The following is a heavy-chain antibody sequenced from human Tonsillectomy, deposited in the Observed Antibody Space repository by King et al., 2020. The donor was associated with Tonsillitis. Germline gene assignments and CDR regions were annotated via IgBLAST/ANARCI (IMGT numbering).Heavy chain of an antibody. CDR3: AARGPLLWWSDNDY. Sequence: VQLVESGGGLVKPGGSLRLSCAASGFTFSSYSMNWVRQAPGKGLEWVSSISSSSSYIDYADSVKGRFTISRDNAKNSLYLQMNSLRAEVTAVYYCAARGPLLWWSDNDYWGQGTLVTVSS. D-gene: IGHD2-21*01. J-gene: IGHJ4*02. CDR2: ISSSSSYI. V-gene: IGHV3-21*01. CDR1: GFTFSSYS.